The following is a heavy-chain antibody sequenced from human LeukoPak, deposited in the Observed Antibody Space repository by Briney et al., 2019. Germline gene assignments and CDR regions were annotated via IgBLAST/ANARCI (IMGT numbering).Heavy chain of an antibody. CDR3: AKDSSGYDGHFDY. CDR2: ISSSSSYI. D-gene: IGHD5-12*01. V-gene: IGHV3-21*04. CDR1: GFTFSSYS. J-gene: IGHJ4*02. Sequence: GGSLRLSCAASGFTFSSYSMNWVRQAPGKGLEWVSSISSSSSYIYYADSVKGRLTISRDNSKNSLYLQMNSLRAEDTALYYCAKDSSGYDGHFDYWGQGTLVTVSS.